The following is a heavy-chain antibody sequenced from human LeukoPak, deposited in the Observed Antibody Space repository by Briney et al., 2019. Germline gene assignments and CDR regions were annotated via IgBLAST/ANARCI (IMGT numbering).Heavy chain of an antibody. J-gene: IGHJ4*02. V-gene: IGHV3-21*01. CDR2: ISSSSSYI. CDR1: GFTFSSYS. D-gene: IGHD6-19*01. Sequence: PGGSLRLSCAASGFTFSSYSMNWVRQAPGKGLEWVSSISSSSSYIYYAGSVKGRSTISRDNAKNSLYLQMNSLRAEDTAVYYCARDFLIRAVARSFDYWGQGTLVTVSS. CDR3: ARDFLIRAVARSFDY.